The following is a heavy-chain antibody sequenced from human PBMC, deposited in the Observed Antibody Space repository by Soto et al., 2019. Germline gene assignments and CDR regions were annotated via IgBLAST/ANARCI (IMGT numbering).Heavy chain of an antibody. V-gene: IGHV3-48*01. D-gene: IGHD3-3*01. CDR3: ARDNFGFNYYYYYYMDV. CDR2: ISSSSSTI. CDR1: GFTFSSYS. Sequence: GGSLRLSCAASGFTFSSYSMNWVRQAPGKGLEWVSYISSSSSTINYADSVKGRFTISRDNAKNSLYLQMNSLRAEDTAVYYCARDNFGFNYYYYYYMDVWGKGTTVTVSS. J-gene: IGHJ6*03.